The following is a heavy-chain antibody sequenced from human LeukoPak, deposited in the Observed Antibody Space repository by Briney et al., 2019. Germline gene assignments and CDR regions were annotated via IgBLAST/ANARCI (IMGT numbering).Heavy chain of an antibody. D-gene: IGHD4-17*01. CDR2: IYPGDSDT. J-gene: IGHJ6*02. V-gene: IGHV5-51*01. CDR3: ARHGMTTKDYYKYGLDV. CDR1: GYSFTSYW. Sequence: PGESLKISCKASGYSFTSYWIPWVRQMPGKGLEWMGIIYPGDSDTKYSPSLQGQVTISVDKSISTAYLQWSSLKASDTAMYYCARHGMTTKDYYKYGLDVWGQGTTVTVSS.